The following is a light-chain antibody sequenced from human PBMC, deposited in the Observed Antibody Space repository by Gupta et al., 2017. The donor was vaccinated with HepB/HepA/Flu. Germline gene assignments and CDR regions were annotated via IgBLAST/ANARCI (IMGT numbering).Light chain of an antibody. CDR2: GAS. V-gene: IGKV1-39*01. Sequence: IQMTQSPPPLPASVGDTITITCRASQSIGTYLNWYQQKLGQAPKLLFHGASSLHSGVPSRFSGSGSGTDFTLTITSWQANDSAVYFCQQSLSSPRTFGQGTKVE. J-gene: IGKJ1*01. CDR3: QQSLSSPRT. CDR1: QSIGTY.